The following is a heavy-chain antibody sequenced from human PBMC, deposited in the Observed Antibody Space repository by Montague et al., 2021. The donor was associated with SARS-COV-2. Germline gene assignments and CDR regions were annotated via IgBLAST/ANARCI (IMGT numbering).Heavy chain of an antibody. D-gene: IGHD2-2*01. CDR3: ARNVGDCSSDSCYADR. CDR1: GASTNSNSYY. CDR2: FYYTGYT. V-gene: IGHV4-39*01. Sequence: SETLSLTCAVSGASTNSNSYYWGWIRQPPGKGLDWIGSFYYTGYTCYTPSLKSRVTISGDTSKNQFSLNLTSVTAADTAVYYCARNVGDCSSDSCYADRWGQGTMVTVSS. J-gene: IGHJ4*03.